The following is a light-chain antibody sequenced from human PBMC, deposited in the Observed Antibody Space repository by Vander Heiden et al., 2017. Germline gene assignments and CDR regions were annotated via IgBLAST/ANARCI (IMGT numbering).Light chain of an antibody. CDR3: QQYDYLSPT. Sequence: IQMTQSPSSLSASVGDRVPITCQASQDISNYLNWYQQKPGKAPKLLNYDASNLETGVPSRCSGSGSGKDFISTISSLQHEDIATYYRQQYDYLSPTFGGGTKVEIK. V-gene: IGKV1-33*01. CDR1: QDISNY. J-gene: IGKJ4*01. CDR2: DAS.